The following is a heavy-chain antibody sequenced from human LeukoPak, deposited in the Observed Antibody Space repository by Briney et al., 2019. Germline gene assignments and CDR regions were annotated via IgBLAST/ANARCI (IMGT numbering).Heavy chain of an antibody. CDR1: GFTFSTYA. CDR2: IKRGGGDP. D-gene: IGHD2-21*02. Sequence: PGGSLRLSCAAAGFTFSTYAMGWVRQAPGKGLEWVSSIKRGGGDPFYADSVKGRFTISRDNSMNTLFLQLNSLRAEDTAVYYCAKGGHDFNPFYWWGQGTLVTVSS. V-gene: IGHV3-23*01. J-gene: IGHJ4*02. CDR3: AKGGHDFNPFYW.